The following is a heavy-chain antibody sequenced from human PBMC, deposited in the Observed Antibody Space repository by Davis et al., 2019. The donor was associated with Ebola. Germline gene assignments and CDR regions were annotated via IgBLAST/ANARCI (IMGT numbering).Heavy chain of an antibody. CDR3: ARGSGYYGSGSFLR. Sequence: SVKVSCKASGGTFSSYAISRVRQAPGQGLEWMGRIIPILGIANYAQKFQGRVTITADKSTSTAYMELSSLRSEDTAVYYCARGSGYYGSGSFLRWGQGTLVTVSS. J-gene: IGHJ4*02. V-gene: IGHV1-69*04. CDR1: GGTFSSYA. D-gene: IGHD3-10*01. CDR2: IIPILGIA.